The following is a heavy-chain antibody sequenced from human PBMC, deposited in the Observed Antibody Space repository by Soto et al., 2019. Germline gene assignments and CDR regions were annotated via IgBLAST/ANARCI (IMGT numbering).Heavy chain of an antibody. Sequence: PGGSLRLSCAASGFIFSDYYMTWIRQAPGKGLEWLSCSSNRDRSTYYADSVKDRFVVSKDNAKNLVYLQMNSLRAEDTAVYFCARAWKIEKFGVISMSKGLDVWGQWTTVTVSS. D-gene: IGHD3-3*01. CDR1: GFIFSDYY. V-gene: IGHV3-11*01. CDR2: SSNRDRST. CDR3: ARAWKIEKFGVISMSKGLDV. J-gene: IGHJ6*02.